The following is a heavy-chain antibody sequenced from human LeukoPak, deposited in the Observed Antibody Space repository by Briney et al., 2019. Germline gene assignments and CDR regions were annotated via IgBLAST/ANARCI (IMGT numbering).Heavy chain of an antibody. CDR2: ISVSGSST. V-gene: IGHV3-23*01. D-gene: IGHD2-21*01. Sequence: PGGSLRLSCADSGFTFSNSAMTWVRQAPGKGLEWVSLISVSGSSTYYADSVKGRFTITRDNSKNTLYLQMNSLRVEDTAVYYCAKSPYRFDALEIWGQGTMVTVSS. CDR1: GFTFSNSA. J-gene: IGHJ3*02. CDR3: AKSPYRFDALEI.